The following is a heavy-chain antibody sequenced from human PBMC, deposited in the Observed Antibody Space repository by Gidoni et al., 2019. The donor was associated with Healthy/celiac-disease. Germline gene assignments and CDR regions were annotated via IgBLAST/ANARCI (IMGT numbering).Heavy chain of an antibody. V-gene: IGHV1-2*02. CDR1: GYTFTCYY. D-gene: IGHD6-13*01. CDR2: INSNSGGT. CDR3: ARDSSIAAAGHHYYFDYGLDV. J-gene: IGHJ6*02. Sequence: QVQLVQSGAAVRKPGAALEVSCKASGYTFTCYYMDSVRRAPGQRLAWMGWINSNSGGTNYAQKFQCTVTMTRDTSISTAYTELSRLRSVDTAVYYCARDSSIAAAGHHYYFDYGLDVWGQGTTVTVSS.